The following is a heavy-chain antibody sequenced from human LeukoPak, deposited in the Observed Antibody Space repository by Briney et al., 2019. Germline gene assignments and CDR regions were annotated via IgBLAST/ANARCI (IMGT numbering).Heavy chain of an antibody. CDR3: VRIPNGANFPSWFDP. J-gene: IGHJ5*02. D-gene: IGHD4/OR15-4a*01. CDR2: FSGNGNHM. V-gene: IGHV3-21*01. CDR1: GFIFSNNA. Sequence: SGGSLTLSCAACGFIFSNNAMKWVPRSPGKGLEGVLYFSGNGNHMNYRDSVKGRFTISRDNTKHSLYPKIDSLRGEHTSIFYCVRIPNGANFPSWFDPWGQGTLVTVSS.